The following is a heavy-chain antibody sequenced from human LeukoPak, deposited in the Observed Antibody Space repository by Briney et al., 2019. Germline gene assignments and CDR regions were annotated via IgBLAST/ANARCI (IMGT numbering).Heavy chain of an antibody. Sequence: PSQTLSLTCTVSGSSISSGGEYWSWVRHLPGKGLDWIGYVYYSGSTYYNPSLESRITMSVDTTENQFSLKLTSVTAADTAVYYCAREKTAYYYDRSGFPEGAFDVWGQGTMVTVSS. D-gene: IGHD3-22*01. CDR3: AREKTAYYYDRSGFPEGAFDV. CDR2: VYYSGST. V-gene: IGHV4-31*03. J-gene: IGHJ3*01. CDR1: GSSISSGGEY.